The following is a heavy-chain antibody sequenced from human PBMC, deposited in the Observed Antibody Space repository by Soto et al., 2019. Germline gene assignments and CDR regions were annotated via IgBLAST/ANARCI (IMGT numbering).Heavy chain of an antibody. J-gene: IGHJ5*02. D-gene: IGHD3-22*01. CDR2: ISSSSSYI. Sequence: GGSLRLSCAASGFTFSSYSINWVRQAPWKGLEWVSSISSSSSYIYYADSVKGRFTISRDNAKNSLYLQMNSLRAEDTAVYYCARDGYYYDSSGGSYKWFDPWGRGTLVTVSS. V-gene: IGHV3-21*01. CDR3: ARDGYYYDSSGGSYKWFDP. CDR1: GFTFSSYS.